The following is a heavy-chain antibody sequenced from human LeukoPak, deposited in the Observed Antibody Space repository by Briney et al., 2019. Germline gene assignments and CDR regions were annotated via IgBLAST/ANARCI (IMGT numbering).Heavy chain of an antibody. CDR3: ARRDDSSGYYIPGFDY. V-gene: IGHV4-59*08. CDR2: IYYSGST. CDR1: GGSISSYY. Sequence: SETLSLTCTVSGGSISSYYWSWIRQPPGKGLEWIGYIYYSGSTNYNPSLKSRVTISVDTSKNQFSLKLSSVTAADTAVYYCARRDDSSGYYIPGFDYWGQGTLVTVSS. D-gene: IGHD3-22*01. J-gene: IGHJ4*02.